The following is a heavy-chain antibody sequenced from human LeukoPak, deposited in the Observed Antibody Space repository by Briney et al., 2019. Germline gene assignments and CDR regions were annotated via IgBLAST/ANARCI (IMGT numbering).Heavy chain of an antibody. J-gene: IGHJ4*02. Sequence: PGGSLRLSCAASGFTFSSYAMTWVRQPPGKGLEGVSSITDSTGSTYYADSVKGRFTISRDNSKNTLYLQMNSLRAEDTAVYYCARGPNTMYYYDSSGYYFDYWGQGTLVTVSS. CDR1: GFTFSSYA. V-gene: IGHV3-23*01. CDR2: ITDSTGST. CDR3: ARGPNTMYYYDSSGYYFDY. D-gene: IGHD3-22*01.